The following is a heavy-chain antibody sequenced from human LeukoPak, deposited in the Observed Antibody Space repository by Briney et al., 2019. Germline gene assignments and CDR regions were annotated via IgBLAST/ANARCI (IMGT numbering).Heavy chain of an antibody. J-gene: IGHJ5*02. CDR3: ARLSCGGDCSGS. V-gene: IGHV4-34*01. CDR2: INHSGST. D-gene: IGHD2-21*02. Sequence: PSETLSLTCAVYGGSFSGYYWSWIRQPPGKGLEWIGEINHSGSTNYNPSLKSRVTISVDTCKNQFSLKLSSVTAADTAVYYCARLSCGGDCSGSWGQGTLVTVSS. CDR1: GGSFSGYY.